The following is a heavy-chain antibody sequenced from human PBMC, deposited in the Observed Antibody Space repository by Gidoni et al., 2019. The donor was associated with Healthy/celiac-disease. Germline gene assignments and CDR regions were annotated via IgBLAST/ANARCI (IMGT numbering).Heavy chain of an antibody. V-gene: IGHV3-30*18. CDR1: GCTFSSYG. D-gene: IGHD2-21*02. CDR3: ANSPHIVVAPAY. CDR2: ISYDGSNK. J-gene: IGHJ4*02. Sequence: QVQLVESGGGVVQPGRSLTLSCAASGCTFSSYGMHWVRQAPGKGLEWVAVISYDGSNKYYADSVKGRFTISRDNSKNTLYLQMNSLRAEDTAVYYCANSPHIVVAPAYWGQGTLVTVSS.